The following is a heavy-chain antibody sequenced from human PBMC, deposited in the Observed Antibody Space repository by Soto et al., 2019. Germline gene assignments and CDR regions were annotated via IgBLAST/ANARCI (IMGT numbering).Heavy chain of an antibody. Sequence: PGGSLRLSCAVSGFTFSYAWMNWVRQAPGKGLEWVGRIKSKTDGGTTDYAAPVKGRFTISRDDSKNTLYLQMNSLKTEDTAVYYCTTDLRIADAIDIWGQGTMVTVSS. CDR3: TTDLRIADAIDI. V-gene: IGHV3-15*07. CDR2: IKSKTDGGTT. D-gene: IGHD6-13*01. J-gene: IGHJ3*02. CDR1: GFTFSYAW.